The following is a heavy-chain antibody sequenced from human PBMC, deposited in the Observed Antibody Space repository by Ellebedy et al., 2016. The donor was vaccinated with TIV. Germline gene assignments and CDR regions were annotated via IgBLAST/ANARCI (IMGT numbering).Heavy chain of an antibody. V-gene: IGHV3-48*03. CDR2: ICTSGNTR. Sequence: GESLKISCAASGFTFRIYEMNWVRQAPGKGLEWVSYICTSGNTRYHADSVKGRFTISRDNAKNSLYLQMKSLRTEDTAVYYCTRELYYGMDVWGQGTTVTVSS. CDR1: GFTFRIYE. CDR3: TRELYYGMDV. J-gene: IGHJ6*02.